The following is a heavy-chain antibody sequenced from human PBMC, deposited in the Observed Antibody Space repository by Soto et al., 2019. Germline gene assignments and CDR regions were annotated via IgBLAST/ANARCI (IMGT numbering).Heavy chain of an antibody. CDR1: GFTFSSYA. D-gene: IGHD2-2*01. Sequence: EVQLLESGGGLVQPGGSLRLSCAASGFTFSSYAMSWVRQAQGKGLEWVSAISGSGGSTYYADAVKGRFTISRDNSKNTLYLQMNSLRADDTAVDYCAKDQCSSTSCYGFAAMDVWVQGTTVTVSS. J-gene: IGHJ6*02. CDR3: AKDQCSSTSCYGFAAMDV. V-gene: IGHV3-23*01. CDR2: ISGSGGST.